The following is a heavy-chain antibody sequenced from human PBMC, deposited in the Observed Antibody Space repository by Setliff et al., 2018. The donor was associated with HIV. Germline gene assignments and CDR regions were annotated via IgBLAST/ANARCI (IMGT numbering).Heavy chain of an antibody. CDR3: ARVDTDMIVGAMDV. D-gene: IGHD5-18*01. V-gene: IGHV3-74*03. CDR1: GFTFSNSW. CDR2: INTDGSSA. Sequence: GGSLRLSCAASGFTFSNSWMHWVRQAPGKGLVWVSRINTDGSSATYADSVKGRFTVSRDNAKNSLFLQMNSLRAEDTAVYYCARVDTDMIVGAMDVWGQGTTVTVSS. J-gene: IGHJ6*02.